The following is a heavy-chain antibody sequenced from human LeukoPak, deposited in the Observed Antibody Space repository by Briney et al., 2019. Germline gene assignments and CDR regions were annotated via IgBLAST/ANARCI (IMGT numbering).Heavy chain of an antibody. J-gene: IGHJ4*02. Sequence: PGRSLRLSCAASGFSFSNYDMHWVRQAPGKGLEWVAVIWYDRSNKYYADSVKGRFTISRDNSKNTLYLQMNSLRVKDTAVYYCARGDPTVTTKQNFDYWGQGTLVTVSS. CDR3: ARGDPTVTTKQNFDY. D-gene: IGHD4-17*01. CDR2: IWYDRSNK. CDR1: GFSFSNYD. V-gene: IGHV3-33*01.